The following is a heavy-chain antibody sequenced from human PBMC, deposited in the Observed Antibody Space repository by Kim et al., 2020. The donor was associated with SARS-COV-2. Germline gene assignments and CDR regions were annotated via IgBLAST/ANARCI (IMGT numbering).Heavy chain of an antibody. J-gene: IGHJ3*02. CDR3: AAPVTIFGVVTYPDAFDI. Sequence: GGSLRLSCAASGFTFGDYAMHWVRQAPGKGLEWVSGISWNSGSIGYADSVKGRFTISRDNAKNSLYLQMNSLRAEDTALYYCAAPVTIFGVVTYPDAFDIWGQGTMVTVSS. CDR2: ISWNSGSI. V-gene: IGHV3-9*01. D-gene: IGHD3-3*01. CDR1: GFTFGDYA.